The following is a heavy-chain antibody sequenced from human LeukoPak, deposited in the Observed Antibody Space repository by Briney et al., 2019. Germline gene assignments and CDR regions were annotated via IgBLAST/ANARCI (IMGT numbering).Heavy chain of an antibody. Sequence: PSETLSLTCAVSGDSISNSNWWSWVRQPPGKGLEWIGYIFHTGSTNYNPSLKSRVTISVDKSKNQFSLRLISVTAADTAVYYCARERGFMTDYWGQGTLVTVSS. V-gene: IGHV4-4*02. CDR1: GDSISNSNW. J-gene: IGHJ4*02. CDR3: ARERGFMTDY. CDR2: IFHTGST. D-gene: IGHD3-16*01.